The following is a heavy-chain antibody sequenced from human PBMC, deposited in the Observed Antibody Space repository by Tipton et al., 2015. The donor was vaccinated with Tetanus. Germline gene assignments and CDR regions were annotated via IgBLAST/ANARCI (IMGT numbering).Heavy chain of an antibody. V-gene: IGHV1-3*01. D-gene: IGHD6-13*01. CDR2: ISVGNGDT. J-gene: IGHJ4*02. CDR3: ARGQQLVQGETYFFDF. CDR1: AYTFINYA. Sequence: QVQLVQSGAEVKKPGASVKVSCKASAYTFINYAMHWVRQAPGQSLEWMGWISVGNGDTKYSQKIQGRVTITRDTSASTAYMELRSLTSEDTAVYYCARGQQLVQGETYFFDFWGQGTLVTVPS.